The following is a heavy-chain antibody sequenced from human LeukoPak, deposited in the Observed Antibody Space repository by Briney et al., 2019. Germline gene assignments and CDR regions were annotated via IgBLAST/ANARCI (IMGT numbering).Heavy chain of an antibody. J-gene: IGHJ5*02. CDR1: GYTFTGYY. Sequence: GASVKVSCKASGYTFTGYYMHWVRQAPGQGLEWMGWISAYNGNTNYAQKVQGRVTMTTDTSTSTAYMEQRSLRSDDTAVYYCARGPSLYSTNWFDPWGQGTLVTVSS. CDR3: ARGPSLYSTNWFDP. D-gene: IGHD2/OR15-2a*01. CDR2: ISAYNGNT. V-gene: IGHV1-18*04.